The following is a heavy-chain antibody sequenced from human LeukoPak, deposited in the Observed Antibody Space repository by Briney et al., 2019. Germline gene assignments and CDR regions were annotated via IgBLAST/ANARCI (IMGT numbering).Heavy chain of an antibody. CDR2: ISHSGST. D-gene: IGHD2-15*01. CDR3: ARDKEKWSGFDY. V-gene: IGHV4-59*12. Sequence: SETLSLTCTVSGGSISSYYWSWIRQSPGKGLEWIGHISHSGSTKYSSSLKSRAIISSDTSKNQFSLKLSSVTAADTAVYYCARDKEKWSGFDYWGQGTLVTVSS. CDR1: GGSISSYY. J-gene: IGHJ4*02.